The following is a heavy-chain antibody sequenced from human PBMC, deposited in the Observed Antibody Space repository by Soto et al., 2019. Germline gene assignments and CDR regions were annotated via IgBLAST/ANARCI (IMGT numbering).Heavy chain of an antibody. V-gene: IGHV4-59*01. Sequence: XETLSLTCTVSGGSISNYYLSWIRQPPGKRLEWIGYIYYSGSTTYNPSLKSRVTISVDTSKNQFSLKLSSVTAADTAVYYCARGTYYGSETNWGQGTLVTVSS. D-gene: IGHD3-10*01. CDR2: IYYSGST. CDR1: GGSISNYY. J-gene: IGHJ4*02. CDR3: ARGTYYGSETN.